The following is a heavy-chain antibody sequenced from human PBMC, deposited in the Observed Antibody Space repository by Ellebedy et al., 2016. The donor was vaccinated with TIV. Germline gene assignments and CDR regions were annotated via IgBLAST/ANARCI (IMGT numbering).Heavy chain of an antibody. CDR2: IKHDGSDK. CDR3: ARRGD. J-gene: IGHJ4*02. Sequence: GESLKISCAASGFTFSNYWMTWVRQAPGKGLEWVANIKHDGSDKYYVDSVKGRFTISRDNAKNSLYLQMNSLRAEDTAVYYCARRGDWGQGTLVTVSS. CDR1: GFTFSNYW. V-gene: IGHV3-7*02. D-gene: IGHD1-26*01.